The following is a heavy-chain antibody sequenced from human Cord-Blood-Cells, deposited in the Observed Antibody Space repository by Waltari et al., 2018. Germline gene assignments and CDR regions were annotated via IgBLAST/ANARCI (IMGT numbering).Heavy chain of an antibody. Sequence: QVQLQESGPGLVKPSETLSLTCTVSGGSISSYYWSWIRQPPGEGLEWVGYIYYSGSTNYNPSLKSRVTISVDTSNNRFSLKLSSVTAADTAVYYCARYRTGTFDYWGQGTLVTFSS. CDR1: GGSISSYY. J-gene: IGHJ4*02. CDR2: IYYSGST. V-gene: IGHV4-59*01. D-gene: IGHD1-1*01. CDR3: ARYRTGTFDY.